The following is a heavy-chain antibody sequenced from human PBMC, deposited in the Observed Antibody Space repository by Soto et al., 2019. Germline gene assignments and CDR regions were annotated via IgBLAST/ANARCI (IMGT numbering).Heavy chain of an antibody. CDR1: GYTFTSYD. CDR3: ARGGCSGGSCYSNWFDP. J-gene: IGHJ5*02. Sequence: QVQLVQSGAEVKKPGASVKVSCKASGYTFTSYDINWVRQATGQGLEWMGWMNPNSGNTGYAQKFQGRVTMARNNSISTAYMEPSRLRSEDTAVDYCARGGCSGGSCYSNWFDPLGQGTPGTVSS. V-gene: IGHV1-8*01. CDR2: MNPNSGNT. D-gene: IGHD2-15*01.